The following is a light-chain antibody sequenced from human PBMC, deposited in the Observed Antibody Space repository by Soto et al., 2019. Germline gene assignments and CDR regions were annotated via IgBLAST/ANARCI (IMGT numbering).Light chain of an antibody. CDR3: FLSYGGARSYVA. CDR2: DTN. CDR1: TGAVTSGHY. J-gene: IGLJ2*01. V-gene: IGLV7-46*01. Sequence: QAVVTQEPSLTVSPGGTVTLTCGSSTGAVTSGHYPYWFQQKPGQAPRTLIYDTNNKHSWTPARFSGSLLGGKAALTLSAAQPEDEADYYCFLSYGGARSYVAFGGGTKVTVL.